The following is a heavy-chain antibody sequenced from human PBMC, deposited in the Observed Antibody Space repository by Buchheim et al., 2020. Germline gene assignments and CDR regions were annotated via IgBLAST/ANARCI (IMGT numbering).Heavy chain of an antibody. V-gene: IGHV3-13*01. CDR2: IGTAGDT. CDR3: ARGRGIPYSSSWYMGMDV. J-gene: IGHJ6*02. Sequence: EVQLVESGGGLVQPGGSLRLSCAASGFTFSSYDMHWVRQATGKGLEWVSAIGTAGDTYYPGSVKGRFTISRENAKNSLYLQMNSLRAGDTAVYYCARGRGIPYSSSWYMGMDVWGQGTT. D-gene: IGHD6-13*01. CDR1: GFTFSSYD.